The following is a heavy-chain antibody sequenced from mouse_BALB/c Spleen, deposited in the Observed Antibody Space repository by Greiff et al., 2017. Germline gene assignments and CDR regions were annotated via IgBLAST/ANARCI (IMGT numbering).Heavy chain of an antibody. V-gene: IGHV1-39*01. CDR2: IDPYYGGT. D-gene: IGHD1-1*01. CDR1: GYSFTGYN. CDR3: ARGSTVVATRYYAMDY. Sequence: EVQRVESGPELEKPGASVKISCKASGYSFTGYNMNWVKQSNGKSLEWIGNIDPYYGGTSYNQKFKGKATLTVDKSSSTAYMQLKSLTSEDSAVYYCARGSTVVATRYYAMDYWGQGTSVTVSS. J-gene: IGHJ4*01.